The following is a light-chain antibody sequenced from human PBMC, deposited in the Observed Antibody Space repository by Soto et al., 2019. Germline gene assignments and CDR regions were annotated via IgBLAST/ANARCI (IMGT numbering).Light chain of an antibody. V-gene: IGKV1-6*01. CDR2: AAS. Sequence: AIPMTQSPSSLSASVGDRVTITCRASQGIRNELAWYQQRPGRAPKLLIYAASTLQSGVPSRFGGSGSGTDFTLTISSLQPEDFASYYCLQDHTYPRTFGQGTKVEIK. CDR1: QGIRNE. CDR3: LQDHTYPRT. J-gene: IGKJ1*01.